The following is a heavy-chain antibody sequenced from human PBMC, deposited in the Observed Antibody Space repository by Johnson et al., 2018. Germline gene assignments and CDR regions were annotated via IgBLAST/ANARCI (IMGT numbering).Heavy chain of an antibody. J-gene: IGHJ6*02. CDR2: ISSSGSTI. CDR1: GFTFSDYY. Sequence: QVRLVQAGGGLVKPGGSLGLSCAASGFTFSDYYMSWIRQAPGKGLEWVSYISSSGSTIYYADSVKGRFTISRDKAKNSLYLQMNSLRAEDTAVYYCAKDLRSKYYYGSGSYGGANYYYYGMDVWGQGTTVTVAS. CDR3: AKDLRSKYYYGSGSYGGANYYYYGMDV. D-gene: IGHD3-10*01. V-gene: IGHV3-11*04.